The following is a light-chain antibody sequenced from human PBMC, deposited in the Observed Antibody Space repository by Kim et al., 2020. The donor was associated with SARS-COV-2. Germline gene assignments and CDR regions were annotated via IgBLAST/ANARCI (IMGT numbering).Light chain of an antibody. J-gene: IGLJ1*01. V-gene: IGLV1-44*01. CDR2: SNN. CDR1: SSNIGSNT. Sequence: ELTQPPSASGTPGQRVTISCSGSSSNIGSNTVNWYQQLPGTAPKPLIYSNNRRPSGVPDRFSGSKSGTSASLAISGLQSEDEADYYCATWDDSLNGYVFGTGTKVTVL. CDR3: ATWDDSLNGYV.